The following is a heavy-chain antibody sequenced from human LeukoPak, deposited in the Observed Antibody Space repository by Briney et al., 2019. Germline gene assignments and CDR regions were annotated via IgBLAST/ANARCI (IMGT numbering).Heavy chain of an antibody. J-gene: IGHJ5*02. D-gene: IGHD3-10*01. V-gene: IGHV3-7*01. CDR3: ARGPPRSGSYYRGLFDP. CDR2: MKQDGSEK. CDR1: GFTFNNYW. Sequence: GGSLRLSCVASGFTFNNYWINWVRQAPGKGLEWVANMKQDGSEKYYVGSVKGRFTISRDNAKNSLFLQMNSLRADDTAVYYCARGPPRSGSYYRGLFDPWGQGTLVTVSS.